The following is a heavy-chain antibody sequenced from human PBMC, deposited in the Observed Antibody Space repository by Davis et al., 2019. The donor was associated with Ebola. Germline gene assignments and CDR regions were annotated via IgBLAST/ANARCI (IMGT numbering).Heavy chain of an antibody. D-gene: IGHD5-12*01. CDR2: INPSGGST. Sequence: AASVKVSCKASGYTFTSYYMHWVRQAPGQGLEWMGIINPSGGSTSYAQKFQGRVTMTRDTSTSTVYMELSSLRSEDTAVYYCARERGYSGYDPRRAFDIWGQGTMVTVSS. V-gene: IGHV1-46*01. CDR3: ARERGYSGYDPRRAFDI. J-gene: IGHJ3*02. CDR1: GYTFTSYY.